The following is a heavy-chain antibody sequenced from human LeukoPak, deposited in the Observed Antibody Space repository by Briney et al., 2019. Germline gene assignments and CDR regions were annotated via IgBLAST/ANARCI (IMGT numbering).Heavy chain of an antibody. D-gene: IGHD3-3*01. CDR3: ARASGYDFWSGYANWFDP. J-gene: IGHJ5*02. CDR2: ISSSSSYI. V-gene: IGHV3-21*01. Sequence: GGSLRLSCAASGFTFSSYSMNWVRQAPGKGLEWVSSISSSSSYIYYADSVKGRFTISRDNAKNSLYLQMNSLRAEDTAVYYCARASGYDFWSGYANWFDPWGQGTLVTVSS. CDR1: GFTFSSYS.